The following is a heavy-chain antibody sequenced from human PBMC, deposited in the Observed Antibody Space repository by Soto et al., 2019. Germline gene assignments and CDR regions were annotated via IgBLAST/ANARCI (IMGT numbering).Heavy chain of an antibody. CDR1: GFTFSSYG. J-gene: IGHJ4*02. Sequence: GGSLRLSCAASGFTFSSYGMHWVRQAPGKGLEWVAVISYDGSNKYYADSVKGRFTISRDNSKNTLYLQMNSLRAEDTAVYYCAKDYSYVNLHYYGSSGYLDYWGQGTLVTVSS. V-gene: IGHV3-30*18. CDR2: ISYDGSNK. CDR3: AKDYSYVNLHYYGSSGYLDY. D-gene: IGHD3-22*01.